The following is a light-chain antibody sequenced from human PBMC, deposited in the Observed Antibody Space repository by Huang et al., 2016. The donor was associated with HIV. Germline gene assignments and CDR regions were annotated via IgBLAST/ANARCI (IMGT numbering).Light chain of an antibody. CDR3: QQSYNARRT. J-gene: IGKJ1*01. CDR1: QTISSS. Sequence: DIQMTQSPSSLSASVGDRVTITCRASQTISSSLNWYQQNPGKAPKVLIYAASSSQSGVPSRFSGGGSGTDFTLTISNLQPEDFAIYYCQQSYNARRTFGQGTRVEI. V-gene: IGKV1-39*01. CDR2: AAS.